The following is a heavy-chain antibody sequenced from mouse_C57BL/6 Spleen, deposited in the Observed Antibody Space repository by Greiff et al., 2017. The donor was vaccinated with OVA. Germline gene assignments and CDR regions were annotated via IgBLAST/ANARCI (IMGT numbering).Heavy chain of an antibody. CDR2: INPNNGGT. V-gene: IGHV1-26*01. D-gene: IGHD1-1*01. CDR1: GYTFTDYY. Sequence: VQLQQSGPELVKPGASVKISCKASGYTFTDYYMNWVKQSHGKSLEWIGDINPNNGGTSYNQKFKGKATLTVDKSSSTAYMELRSLTSEDSAVYYCARETVVASFDYWGQGTTLTVSS. J-gene: IGHJ2*01. CDR3: ARETVVASFDY.